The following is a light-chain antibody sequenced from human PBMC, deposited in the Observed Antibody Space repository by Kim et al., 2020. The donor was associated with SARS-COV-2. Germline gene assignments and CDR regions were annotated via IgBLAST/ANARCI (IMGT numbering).Light chain of an antibody. Sequence: EIVLTQSPGTLSLSPGERATLSCRASQSVSNSYLAWYQQKPGQAPRLLISVASNRATGIPDRFSGSGSGTDFTLTISRLEPEDFAVYYCQQYGSLPRTFGQGTKVDIK. CDR3: QQYGSLPRT. CDR2: VAS. V-gene: IGKV3-20*01. CDR1: QSVSNSY. J-gene: IGKJ1*01.